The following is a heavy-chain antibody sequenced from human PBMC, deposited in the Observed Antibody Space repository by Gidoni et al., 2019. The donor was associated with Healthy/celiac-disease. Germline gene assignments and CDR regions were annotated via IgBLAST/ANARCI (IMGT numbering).Heavy chain of an antibody. D-gene: IGHD3-22*01. J-gene: IGHJ4*02. V-gene: IGHV4-31*03. CDR1: GGSIRSGGYY. Sequence: QVQLQESGPGLVKPSQTLSLTCTVSGGSIRSGGYYWSWIRQHPGKGLEWIGYIYYSGSTYYNPSLKSRVTISVDTSKNQFSLKLSSVTAADTAVYYCARDRHDSSGWYFDYWGQGTLVTVSS. CDR2: IYYSGST. CDR3: ARDRHDSSGWYFDY.